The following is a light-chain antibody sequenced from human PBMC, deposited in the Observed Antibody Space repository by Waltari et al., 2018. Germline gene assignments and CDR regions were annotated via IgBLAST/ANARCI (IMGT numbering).Light chain of an antibody. V-gene: IGKV3-20*01. J-gene: IGKJ1*01. CDR1: QSVSSSS. CDR2: GAS. CDR3: QQYGDSPWT. Sequence: ENVLPQSPGTLSLSPGVRATLSCRASQSVSSSSLAWYQQKPGQDPRLLIYGASSRATGIPDRFRGSGSGTDFTLTISRLEPEDFAVYYCQQYGDSPWTFGQGTKVEI.